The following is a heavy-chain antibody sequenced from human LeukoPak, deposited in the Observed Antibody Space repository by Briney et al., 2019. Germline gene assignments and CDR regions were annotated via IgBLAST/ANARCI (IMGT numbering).Heavy chain of an antibody. CDR3: ARGVRDIVVVPAAIDAFDI. CDR1: GYTFTSYG. J-gene: IGHJ3*02. CDR2: ISAYNGNT. V-gene: IGHV1-18*01. D-gene: IGHD2-2*01. Sequence: ASVKVSCKSSGYTFTSYGISWVRQAPGQGLEWMGWISAYNGNTNYAQKLQGRVTMTTDTSTSTAYMELRSLRSDDTAVYYCARGVRDIVVVPAAIDAFDIWGQGTMVTVSS.